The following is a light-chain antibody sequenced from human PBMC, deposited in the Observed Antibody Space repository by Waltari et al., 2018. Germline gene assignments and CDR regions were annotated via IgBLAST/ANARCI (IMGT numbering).Light chain of an antibody. CDR3: AAWDGGLNCLWV. Sequence: QSVLTQPPSASGTPGQRVTISCSGSSSNIGSNVVNWYQELPGTSPKLLIYSSKQRPSGVPDRVSRSNCDTSASLAISGLQSEDEAAYYCAAWDGGLNCLWVFGGGTKLTVL. V-gene: IGLV1-44*01. CDR2: SSK. CDR1: SSNIGSNV. J-gene: IGLJ3*02.